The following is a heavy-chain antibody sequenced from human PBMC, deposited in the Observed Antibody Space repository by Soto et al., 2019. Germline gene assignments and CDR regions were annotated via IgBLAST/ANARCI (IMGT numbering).Heavy chain of an antibody. J-gene: IGHJ6*02. V-gene: IGHV1-8*01. CDR2: MNPNSGNT. D-gene: IGHD3-9*01. Sequence: ASVKVSCKASGYTFTSYDIDWVRQATGQGLEWMGWMNPNSGNTGYAQKFQGRVTMTRNTSISTAYMELSSLRSEDTAVYYCARVDILTGYPSRGYYYYGMDVWG. CDR3: ARVDILTGYPSRGYYYYGMDV. CDR1: GYTFTSYD.